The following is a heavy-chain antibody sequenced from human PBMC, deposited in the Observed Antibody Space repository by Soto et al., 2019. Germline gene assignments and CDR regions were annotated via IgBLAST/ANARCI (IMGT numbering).Heavy chain of an antibody. CDR2: IVVGSGNT. CDR3: AADDTITLI. V-gene: IGHV1-58*01. D-gene: IGHD1-20*01. CDR1: GFTFTNSA. J-gene: IGHJ4*02. Sequence: GASVKVSCKASGFTFTNSAVQWVRQARGQRLEWIGWIVVGSGNTNSAQKFQERVTFTRDMSTSTVYMVLGSLTSEDTAVYFCAADDTITLIWGPGTLVTVSS.